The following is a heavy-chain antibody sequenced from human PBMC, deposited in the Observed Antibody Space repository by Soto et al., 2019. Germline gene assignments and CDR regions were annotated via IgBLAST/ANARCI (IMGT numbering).Heavy chain of an antibody. V-gene: IGHV3-9*01. CDR3: ARLRIATNNYKWFDP. CDR2: VTWTGSSL. D-gene: IGHD2-21*01. Sequence: SGGSLRLSCVASGFTYDDYAMHWVRQAPGKGLEWVSGVTWTGSSLGYADSVQGRFTISRDNAKNSLYLQMDSLRSEDTAVYYCARLRIATNNYKWFDPWGQGTLVTVSS. J-gene: IGHJ5*02. CDR1: GFTYDDYA.